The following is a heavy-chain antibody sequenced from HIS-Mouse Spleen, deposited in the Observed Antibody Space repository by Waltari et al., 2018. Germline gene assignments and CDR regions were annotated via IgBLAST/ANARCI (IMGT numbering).Heavy chain of an antibody. V-gene: IGHV3-33*06. J-gene: IGHJ3*02. CDR3: AKDLARKDSGYDAFDI. D-gene: IGHD5-12*01. Sequence: QVQLVESGGGVVQPGRSLRLSCAASGFTFSSYGMHWVCRAPGKGVEWVGVIWKDGSNKYYADSVKGRLTISRDNSKNTLYLQMNSLRAEDTAVYYCAKDLARKDSGYDAFDIWGQGTMVTVSS. CDR2: IWKDGSNK. CDR1: GFTFSSYG.